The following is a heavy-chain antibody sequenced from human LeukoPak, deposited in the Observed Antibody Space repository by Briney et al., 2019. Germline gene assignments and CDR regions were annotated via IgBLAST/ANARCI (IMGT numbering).Heavy chain of an antibody. CDR2: MDPSGNT. J-gene: IGHJ4*02. V-gene: IGHV4-38-2*01. Sequence: SETLSLTCAVSGYSISSGNYWGWIRQPPGKGLDWIATMDPSGNTYYNPSLKSRLTISVDTSKNQFSLRLSSVTAADTAVYYCAKQGPTVVTHFDTWGQGTLVTVSS. CDR3: AKQGPTVVTHFDT. D-gene: IGHD4-23*01. CDR1: GYSISSGNY.